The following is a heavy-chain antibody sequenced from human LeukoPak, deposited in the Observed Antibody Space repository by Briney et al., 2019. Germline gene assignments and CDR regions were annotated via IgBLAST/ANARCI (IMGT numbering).Heavy chain of an antibody. CDR1: GFSFSTYW. J-gene: IGHJ5*02. CDR2: INQDGGEP. Sequence: PGGSLRLSCAASGFSFSTYWMTWVRQAPGKGLEWVANINQDGGEPSYVDSARGRFTISRDNAKNSVLLQMNSLRAEDTAVYYCARASRCTSSSCYTYFDPWGQGTLVTVSS. CDR3: ARASRCTSSSCYTYFDP. V-gene: IGHV3-7*01. D-gene: IGHD2-2*02.